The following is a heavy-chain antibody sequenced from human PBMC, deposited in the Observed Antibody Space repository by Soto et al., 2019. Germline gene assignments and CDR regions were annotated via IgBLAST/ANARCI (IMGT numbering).Heavy chain of an antibody. J-gene: IGHJ6*02. V-gene: IGHV1-46*01. CDR1: GYTFSNYY. CDR2: IRPAGGST. Sequence: QVQLVQSGAEVKKPGASVKVSCKASGYTFSNYYMHWVRQAPGQGLEWMGIIRPAGGSTTYAQKFLGRLTMTGDTSTSTVYMELSSLITEDTAVYYCARPGQYSSSSGDYAYYDMDVWGQGTTVTVSS. D-gene: IGHD6-6*01. CDR3: ARPGQYSSSSGDYAYYDMDV.